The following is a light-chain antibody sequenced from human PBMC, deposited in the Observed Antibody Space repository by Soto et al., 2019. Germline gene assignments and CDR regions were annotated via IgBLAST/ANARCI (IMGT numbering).Light chain of an antibody. CDR1: PSVSSN. CDR3: QQYNNWPPV. CDR2: VAS. V-gene: IGKV3-15*01. J-gene: IGKJ1*01. Sequence: EIVLTQSPGTLSLSPGERSTLSCSASPSVSSNLAWYQQKPGQAPRLLIYVASTRATGIPARFSGSGSGTEFTLTISSLQSEDFAVYYCQQYNNWPPVFGQGTKVDIK.